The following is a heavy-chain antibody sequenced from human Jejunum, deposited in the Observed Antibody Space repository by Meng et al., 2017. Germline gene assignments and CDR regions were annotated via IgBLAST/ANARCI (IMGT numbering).Heavy chain of an antibody. CDR1: GYTFTNYW. V-gene: IGHV5-51*01. CDR2: IYPGDSDT. D-gene: IGHD6-19*01. J-gene: IGHJ4*02. Sequence: GGSLRLSCQGSGYTFTNYWIGWVRQMPGKGLEWMGNIYPGDSDTRYSPSFQGQVTISADKSISTAYLQWSSLKASDTAIYYCARRPGYSSGWYGFHDYWGQGTLVTVSS. CDR3: ARRPGYSSGWYGFHDY.